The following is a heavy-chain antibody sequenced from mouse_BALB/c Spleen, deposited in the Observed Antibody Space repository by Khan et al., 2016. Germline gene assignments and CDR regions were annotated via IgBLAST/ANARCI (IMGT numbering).Heavy chain of an antibody. CDR3: ARDYYGSRWYFEV. CDR2: IDPANGNS. D-gene: IGHD1-1*01. CDR1: GFNIKDTY. J-gene: IGHJ1*01. Sequence: VQLQQSGAELVKPGASVKLSCTVSGFNIKDTYMYWVKQRPEQGLEWIGRIDPANGNSKYDPKFQGKATITADTSSNTAYLQLSSLTSADTTVYYCARDYYGSRWYFEVWGAGTTVTVSS. V-gene: IGHV14-3*02.